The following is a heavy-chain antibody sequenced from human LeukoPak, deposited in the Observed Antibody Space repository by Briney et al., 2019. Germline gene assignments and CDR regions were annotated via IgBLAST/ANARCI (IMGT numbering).Heavy chain of an antibody. Sequence: PGRSLRLSCAASGFTFSSYGMHWVRQAPGKGLEWVARTSYDGSNKFYGDSVKGRFTISRDDSKNTLSLQMNSLRPEDTALYYCAKEQDYGAYVFLDFWGQGTLVTVSS. D-gene: IGHD4-17*01. CDR1: GFTFSSYG. CDR2: TSYDGSNK. J-gene: IGHJ4*02. V-gene: IGHV3-30*18. CDR3: AKEQDYGAYVFLDF.